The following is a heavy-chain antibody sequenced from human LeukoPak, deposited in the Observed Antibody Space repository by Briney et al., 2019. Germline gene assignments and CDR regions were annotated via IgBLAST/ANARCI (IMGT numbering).Heavy chain of an antibody. J-gene: IGHJ6*02. V-gene: IGHV3-33*01. CDR1: GFTFSSYG. CDR2: IWYDGSNK. CDR3: ARDHIVVVPADDNYGMDV. Sequence: PGGSLRLSCAASGFTFSSYGMHWVRQAPGKGLEWVAVIWYDGSNKYYADSVKGRFTISRDNSKNALYLQMNSLRAEDTAVYYCARDHIVVVPADDNYGMDVWGQGTTVTVSS. D-gene: IGHD2-2*01.